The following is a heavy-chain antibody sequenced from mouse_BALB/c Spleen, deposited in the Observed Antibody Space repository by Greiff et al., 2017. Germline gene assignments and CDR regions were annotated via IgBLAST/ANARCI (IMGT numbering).Heavy chain of an antibody. D-gene: IGHD1-1*01. Sequence: QVQLQQPGAELVKPGASVKLSCKASGYTFTSYWMHWVKQRPGQGLEGIGEIDPSDSYTNYNQKFKGKATLTVDKSSSTAYMQLSSLTSEDSAVYYCARTGSSLRFAYWGQGTLVTVSA. CDR3: ARTGSSLRFAY. V-gene: IGHV1-69*02. CDR2: IDPSDSYT. CDR1: GYTFTSYW. J-gene: IGHJ3*01.